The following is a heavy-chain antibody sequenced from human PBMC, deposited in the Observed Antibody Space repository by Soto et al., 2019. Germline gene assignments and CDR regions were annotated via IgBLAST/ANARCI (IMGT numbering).Heavy chain of an antibody. J-gene: IGHJ3*02. CDR3: ARHRGFSAFDI. CDR1: GGSISSSSYY. CDR2: IYYSGST. D-gene: IGHD3-10*01. Sequence: SETLSLICTVSGGSISSSSYYWGWIRQPPGKGLEWIGSIYYSGSTYYNPSLKSRVTISVDTSKNQFSLKLSSVTAADTAVYYCARHRGFSAFDIWGQGTMVTVSS. V-gene: IGHV4-39*01.